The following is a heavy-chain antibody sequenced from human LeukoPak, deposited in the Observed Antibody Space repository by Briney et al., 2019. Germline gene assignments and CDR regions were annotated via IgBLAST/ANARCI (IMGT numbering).Heavy chain of an antibody. CDR2: ISYDGSNK. J-gene: IGHJ4*02. D-gene: IGHD5-24*01. V-gene: IGHV3-30-3*01. Sequence: GGSLRLSCAASGFTFSSFAMHWVRQAPGKGLEWVAVISYDGSNKYYVDSVKGRFTISRDNSKSTLYLQMNSLRTEDTAVYYCARDSGWLQFTYYFDYWGQGTLVTVSS. CDR1: GFTFSSFA. CDR3: ARDSGWLQFTYYFDY.